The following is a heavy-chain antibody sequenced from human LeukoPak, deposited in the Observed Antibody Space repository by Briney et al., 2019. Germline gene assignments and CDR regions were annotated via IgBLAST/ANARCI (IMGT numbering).Heavy chain of an antibody. CDR3: ARDLNWGQVDY. V-gene: IGHV3-74*01. D-gene: IGHD7-27*01. Sequence: GGSLRLSCAASGFTFSGHWMYWLRQAPGKGLAWVSRINGDGSATNYASSMKGRFTISRDNARNIVYLQMNSLREDDTAVYYCARDLNWGQVDYWGQGTLVTVSS. J-gene: IGHJ4*02. CDR2: INGDGSAT. CDR1: GFTFSGHW.